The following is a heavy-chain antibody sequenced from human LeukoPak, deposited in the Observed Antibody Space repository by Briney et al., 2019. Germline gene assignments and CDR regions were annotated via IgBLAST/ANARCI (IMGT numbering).Heavy chain of an antibody. CDR2: IRNKVNSYTT. CDR3: VRDRVWVGDPYYLDQ. CDR1: GFTFSDHY. Sequence: GGSLRLSCAASGFTFSDHYVDWVRQAPGKGLEWVGRIRNKVNSYTTEYAASVKGRCTISRDDSKKSLYLQMNSLTTEDTAVYYCVRDRVWVGDPYYLDQWGQGTLVTVSS. V-gene: IGHV3-72*01. J-gene: IGHJ4*02. D-gene: IGHD3-10*01.